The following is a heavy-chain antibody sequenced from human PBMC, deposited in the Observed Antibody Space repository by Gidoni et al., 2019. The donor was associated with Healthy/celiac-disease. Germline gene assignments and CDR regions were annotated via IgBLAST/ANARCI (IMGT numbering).Heavy chain of an antibody. Sequence: QVQLVESGGGLVKPGGSLRLSCAASGFTLSAYYMSWIRQAPGKGLEWVSYISSSSSYTNYADSVKGRFTISRDNAKNSLYLQMNSLRAEDTAVYYCARGPLTGTTSDAFDIWGQGTMVTVSS. V-gene: IGHV3-11*06. D-gene: IGHD1-7*01. CDR1: GFTLSAYY. CDR2: ISSSSSYT. CDR3: ARGPLTGTTSDAFDI. J-gene: IGHJ3*02.